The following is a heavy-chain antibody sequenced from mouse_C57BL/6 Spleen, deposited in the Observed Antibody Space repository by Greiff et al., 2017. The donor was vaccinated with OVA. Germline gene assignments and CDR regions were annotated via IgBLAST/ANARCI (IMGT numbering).Heavy chain of an antibody. CDR1: GYTFTDYY. D-gene: IGHD1-1*01. J-gene: IGHJ1*03. V-gene: IGHV1-26*01. CDR2: INPNNGGT. CDR3: ATGDYYGSSFHWYFDG. Sequence: VQLQQSGPELVKPGASVKISCKASGYTFTDYYMNWVKQSHGKSLEWIGDINPNNGGTNYNQKFKGKATLTVDKSSSTAYMELRSLTAEDSAVYYWATGDYYGSSFHWYFDGWGTGTTVTVSS.